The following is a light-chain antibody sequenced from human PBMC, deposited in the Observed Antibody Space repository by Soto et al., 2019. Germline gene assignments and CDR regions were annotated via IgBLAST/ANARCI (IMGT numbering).Light chain of an antibody. CDR3: QQYNTCPYT. CDR2: RTS. CDR1: QSVSSN. V-gene: IGKV3-15*01. J-gene: IGKJ2*01. Sequence: EIVMTQSPATLSLSPGERATLSCRASQSVSSNLAWYRQKPGQAPTLLIYRTSTRATGIPDRFSGSGSGTEFTLTISRLQSEVFAFYYGQQYNTCPYTLAQGTKLEIK.